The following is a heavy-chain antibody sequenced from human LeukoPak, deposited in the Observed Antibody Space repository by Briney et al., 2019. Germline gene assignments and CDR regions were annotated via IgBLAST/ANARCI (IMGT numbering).Heavy chain of an antibody. CDR3: TTDRGGGGYSAYYYYYYYMDV. V-gene: IGHV3-15*01. J-gene: IGHJ6*03. CDR1: GFTFSSYG. D-gene: IGHD5-18*01. Sequence: GGTLRLSCAASGFTFSSYGMSWVRQAPGKGLEWVGRIKSKTDGGTTDYAAPVKSRFTISRDDSKNTLYLQMNSLKTEDTAVYYCTTDRGGGGYSAYYYYYYYMDVWGKGTTVTVSS. CDR2: IKSKTDGGTT.